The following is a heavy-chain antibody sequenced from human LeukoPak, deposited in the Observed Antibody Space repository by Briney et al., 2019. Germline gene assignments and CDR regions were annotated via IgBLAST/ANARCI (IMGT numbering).Heavy chain of an antibody. CDR2: INTNTGNP. J-gene: IGHJ4*02. CDR1: GYTFTGYY. D-gene: IGHD6-19*01. CDR3: ARFPWLVFGPAGRPFDY. V-gene: IGHV7-4-1*02. Sequence: GASVKVSCKASGYTFTGYYMHWVRQAPGQGLEWMGWINTNTGNPTYAQGFTGRFVFSLDTSVSTAYLQISSLKAEDTAVYYCARFPWLVFGPAGRPFDYWGQGTLVTVSS.